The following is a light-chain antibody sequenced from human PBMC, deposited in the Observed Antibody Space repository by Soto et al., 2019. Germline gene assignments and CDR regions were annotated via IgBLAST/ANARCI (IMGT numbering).Light chain of an antibody. Sequence: DIGLTQSPLSLPVTPGEQASISCKSSHSLLQRDGNKYLDWYLQKPGQSSQLLNYLASSRASGVRDRLSGGGVLPDFSRKIRGLEAEDVSFYYCMQPLRTPYTFGQGTKLGIK. J-gene: IGKJ2*01. CDR2: LAS. V-gene: IGKV2-28*01. CDR1: HSLLQRDGNKY. CDR3: MQPLRTPYT.